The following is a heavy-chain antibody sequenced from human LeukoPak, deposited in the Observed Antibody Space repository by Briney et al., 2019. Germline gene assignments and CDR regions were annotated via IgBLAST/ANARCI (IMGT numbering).Heavy chain of an antibody. CDR1: GGSISSSSYY. J-gene: IGHJ6*02. CDR3: ARAGSETRYSSGWYPPYYYGMDV. V-gene: IGHV4-39*07. CDR2: IYYSGST. Sequence: PSETLSLTCTVSGGSISSSSYYWGWIRQPPGKGLEWIGSIYYSGSTYYNPSLKSRVTISVDTSKNQFSLKLSSVTAADTAVYYCARAGSETRYSSGWYPPYYYGMDVWGQGTTVTVSS. D-gene: IGHD6-19*01.